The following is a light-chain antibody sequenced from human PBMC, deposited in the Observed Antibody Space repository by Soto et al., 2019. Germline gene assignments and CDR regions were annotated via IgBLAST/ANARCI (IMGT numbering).Light chain of an antibody. CDR3: QQYNSYRT. J-gene: IGKJ1*01. CDR2: KAS. V-gene: IGKV1-5*03. CDR1: QSISSW. Sequence: DIQMTQSPSTLSASVGERVTITCRASQSISSWLAWYQQKPGKAPKLLIYKASSLESGVPSRFSGSGSGTEFTLTIRSLQPDDFATYYCQQYNSYRTFGQGTKVEIK.